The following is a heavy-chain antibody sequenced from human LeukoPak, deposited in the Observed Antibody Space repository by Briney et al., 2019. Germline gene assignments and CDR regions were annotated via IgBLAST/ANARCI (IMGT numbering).Heavy chain of an antibody. Sequence: SETLSLTCTVSGGSISSSSYYWGWIRQPPGKGLEWIGSIYYSGSTYYNPSLKSRVTISVDTSKNQFSLKLSSVTAADTAVYYCARRGRYSYGLNYWGQGTLVTVSS. CDR1: GGSISSSSYY. CDR3: ARRGRYSYGLNY. J-gene: IGHJ4*02. V-gene: IGHV4-39*07. CDR2: IYYSGST. D-gene: IGHD5-18*01.